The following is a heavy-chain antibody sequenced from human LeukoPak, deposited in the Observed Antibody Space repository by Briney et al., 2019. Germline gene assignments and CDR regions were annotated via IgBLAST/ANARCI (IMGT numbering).Heavy chain of an antibody. CDR1: GFTFSSYT. Sequence: GGSLRLSCAASGFTFSSYTMGWVRQAPGKGLEWVSDISSSSSTIYYADSVKGRFTISRDNAKNTLYLQMNSLRAEDTAVYYCAKDPYRASSGLVDYWGQGTLVTVSS. V-gene: IGHV3-48*01. CDR3: AKDPYRASSGLVDY. J-gene: IGHJ4*02. CDR2: ISSSSSTI. D-gene: IGHD5-12*01.